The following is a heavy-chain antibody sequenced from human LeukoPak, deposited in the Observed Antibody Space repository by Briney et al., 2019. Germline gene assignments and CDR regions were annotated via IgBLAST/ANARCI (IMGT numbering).Heavy chain of an antibody. D-gene: IGHD3-22*01. Sequence: ASVKVSCKASGYTFTSYYMHWVRQAPGQGLEWMGIINPSGGSTSYAQKFQGRVTMTRDTSTSTVYMELSSLRSEDTAVYYCARVLMNYYDSSGYSPRFDYWGQGTLVTVSS. CDR1: GYTFTSYY. CDR2: INPSGGST. CDR3: ARVLMNYYDSSGYSPRFDY. V-gene: IGHV1-46*01. J-gene: IGHJ4*02.